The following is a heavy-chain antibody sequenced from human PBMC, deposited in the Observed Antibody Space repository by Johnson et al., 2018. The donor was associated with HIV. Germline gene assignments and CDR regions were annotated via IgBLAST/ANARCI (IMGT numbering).Heavy chain of an antibody. J-gene: IGHJ3*02. Sequence: VQLVESGGGLVQPGGSLRLSCAASGFTFSDHWMYWVRQAPGKGLVWVSRIKTDGRGTNYTDSVKGRFTISRDNSKNTLYLQMNSLRAEDTAVYFCARDPCTGASCLPGAFDIWGKGTLVTVSS. V-gene: IGHV3-74*01. CDR2: IKTDGRGT. CDR3: ARDPCTGASCLPGAFDI. D-gene: IGHD2-15*01. CDR1: GFTFSDHW.